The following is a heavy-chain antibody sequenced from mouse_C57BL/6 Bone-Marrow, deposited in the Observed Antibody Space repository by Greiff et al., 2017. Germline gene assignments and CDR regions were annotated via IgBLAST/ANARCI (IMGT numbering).Heavy chain of an antibody. CDR2: INPNNGGT. CDR3: VCYGSSYGYAMDY. CDR1: GYTFTDYN. V-gene: IGHV1-22*01. J-gene: IGHJ4*01. D-gene: IGHD1-1*01. Sequence: VQLQQSGPELVKPGASVKMSCKASGYTFTDYNMHWVKQSHGKSLEWIGYINPNNGGTSSNQKFKGKATLTVNKSSSAAYMELRSLTSEDSAVYYFVCYGSSYGYAMDYWGQGTSVTVSS.